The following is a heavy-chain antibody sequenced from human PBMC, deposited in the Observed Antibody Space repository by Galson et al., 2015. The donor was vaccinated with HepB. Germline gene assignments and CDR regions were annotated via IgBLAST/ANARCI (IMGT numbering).Heavy chain of an antibody. CDR1: GFIFSELS. CDR2: IIPIFGTT. CDR3: ARSRASRSNYLYQYFHMDV. D-gene: IGHD3-10*01. V-gene: IGHV1-69*13. Sequence: SVKVSCKVSGFIFSELSMHWVRQAPGQGLEWMGGIIPIFGTTHYPQKFQDRVTITADESTNTAYMDLTSLTSEDTAVYYCARSRASRSNYLYQYFHMDVWGKGTTVTVSS. J-gene: IGHJ6*03.